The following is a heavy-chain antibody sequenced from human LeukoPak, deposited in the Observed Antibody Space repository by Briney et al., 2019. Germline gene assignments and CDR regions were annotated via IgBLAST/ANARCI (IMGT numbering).Heavy chain of an antibody. J-gene: IGHJ3*02. V-gene: IGHV3-21*01. CDR3: ARGDSSVVGAFDI. CDR1: GFTFSSYS. CDR2: ISSSSSYI. Sequence: PGGSLRLSCAASGFTFSSYSMNWVRQAPGKGLEWVSSISSSSSYIYYADSVKGRFTISRDNAKNSLYLQMNSLRAEDTAVYYCARGDSSVVGAFDIWGQGAMVTVSS. D-gene: IGHD3-22*01.